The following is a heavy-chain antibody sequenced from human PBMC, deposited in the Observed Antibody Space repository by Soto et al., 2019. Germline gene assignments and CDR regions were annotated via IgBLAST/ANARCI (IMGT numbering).Heavy chain of an antibody. CDR1: GFTVRSYE. CDR3: ATTFGVVIGVDY. D-gene: IGHD3-3*01. J-gene: IGHJ4*02. CDR2: ISGSGGST. V-gene: IGHV3-23*01. Sequence: GGCLRLSCAASGFTVRSYELNWIRQAPGNGLECVSGISGSGGSTDYADSVKGRFTISRDNSKNTLYLQMNSLRAEDTAVYYCATTFGVVIGVDYWGQGTLVNVSS.